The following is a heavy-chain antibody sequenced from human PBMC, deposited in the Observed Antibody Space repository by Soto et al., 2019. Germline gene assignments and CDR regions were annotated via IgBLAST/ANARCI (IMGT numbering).Heavy chain of an antibody. CDR2: IYHSGST. CDR3: ARVSYYYDSSGSPFDY. CDR1: GYSISSGYY. Sequence: PSETLSLTCAASGYSISSGYYWGWIRQPPGKGLEWIGSIYHSGSTYYNPSLKSRVTISVDTSKNQFSLKLSSVTAADTAVYYCARVSYYYDSSGSPFDYWGQRTLVTVSS. V-gene: IGHV4-38-2*01. D-gene: IGHD3-22*01. J-gene: IGHJ4*02.